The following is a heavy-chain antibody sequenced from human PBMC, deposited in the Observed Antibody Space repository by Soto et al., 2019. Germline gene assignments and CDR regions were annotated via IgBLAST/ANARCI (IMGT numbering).Heavy chain of an antibody. CDR3: VREGMHTCSSPSCLRPGDY. CDR1: GFTFSSYA. D-gene: IGHD2-2*01. J-gene: IGHJ4*01. V-gene: IGHV3-30*04. CDR2: ISYDGSST. Sequence: PGGSLRLSCAASGFTFSSYAMHWVRQAPGKGLEWVAVISYDGSSTSYADSVKGRFTISRDNAKKTLYLQMNSLRADDRAVYYCVREGMHTCSSPSCLRPGDYWGQGVLVTVSS.